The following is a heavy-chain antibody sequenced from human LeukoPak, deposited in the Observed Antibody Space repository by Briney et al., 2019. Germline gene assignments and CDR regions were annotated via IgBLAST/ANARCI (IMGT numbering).Heavy chain of an antibody. J-gene: IGHJ3*02. CDR2: VGTAGDT. D-gene: IGHD1-14*01. Sequence: GGSLRLSCAASGFTFSSCDMHWVRQATGKGLEWVSAVGTAGDTYYPGSVKGRFTISRENAKNSLYLQMNSLRAGDTAVYYCARRLPRGHDRKGRNDAFDIWGQGTMVTVSS. V-gene: IGHV3-13*01. CDR1: GFTFSSCD. CDR3: ARRLPRGHDRKGRNDAFDI.